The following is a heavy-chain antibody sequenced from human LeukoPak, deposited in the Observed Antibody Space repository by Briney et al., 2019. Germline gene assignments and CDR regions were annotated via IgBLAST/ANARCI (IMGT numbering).Heavy chain of an antibody. CDR3: ARGGRGDSGSHPGFDY. V-gene: IGHV3-74*01. Sequence: PGGSLRLSCAASGFTFSNFWMHWVRQAPGKGLVWVALIYGDGSFTRYADSVKGRFTISRDNAKNTVYLQMNSLRVEDTAVYYCARGGRGDSGSHPGFDYWGQGTLVTVSS. D-gene: IGHD1-26*01. CDR1: GFTFSNFW. J-gene: IGHJ4*02. CDR2: IYGDGSFT.